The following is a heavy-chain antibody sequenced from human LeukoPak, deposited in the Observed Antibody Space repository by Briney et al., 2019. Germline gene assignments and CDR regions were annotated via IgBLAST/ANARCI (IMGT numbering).Heavy chain of an antibody. V-gene: IGHV5-51*01. Sequence: GESLKISCKGSGYGFTSYWIGWVRQMPGKGLEWMGIIYPGDSDTRYSPSFQGQVTISADKSISTAYLQWSSLKASDTAMYYCARLVDYYDSSGYYLRNWGQGTLVTVSS. CDR2: IYPGDSDT. D-gene: IGHD3-22*01. CDR3: ARLVDYYDSSGYYLRN. CDR1: GYGFTSYW. J-gene: IGHJ4*02.